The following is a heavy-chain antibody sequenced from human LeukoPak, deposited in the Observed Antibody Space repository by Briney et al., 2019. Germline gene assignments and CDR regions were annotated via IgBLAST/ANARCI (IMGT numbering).Heavy chain of an antibody. Sequence: GGSLRLSCAASGFSVSSNYMSWVRQAPGKGLEWVAVISYDENNKYYADSVKGRFTISRDNSKNTLYLQMDSLRAEDTAVYYCARDASSITPLEWGQGTLVTVSS. V-gene: IGHV3-30-3*01. CDR2: ISYDENNK. J-gene: IGHJ4*02. D-gene: IGHD2-15*01. CDR1: GFSVSSNY. CDR3: ARDASSITPLE.